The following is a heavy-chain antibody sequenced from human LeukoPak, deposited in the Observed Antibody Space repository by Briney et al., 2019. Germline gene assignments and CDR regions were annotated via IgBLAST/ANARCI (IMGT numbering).Heavy chain of an antibody. V-gene: IGHV3-48*03. CDR1: GFTFSSYE. D-gene: IGHD3-16*02. CDR3: ARVWGSYRRMADAFDI. CDR2: IGSSGNTI. Sequence: PGGSLRLSCAASGFTFSSYEMNRVRQAPGKGLEWVSDIGSSGNTINYADSVKGRFTIARDNAKNSLYLQMNSLRAEDTAAYYCARVWGSYRRMADAFDIWGQGTMVTVSS. J-gene: IGHJ3*02.